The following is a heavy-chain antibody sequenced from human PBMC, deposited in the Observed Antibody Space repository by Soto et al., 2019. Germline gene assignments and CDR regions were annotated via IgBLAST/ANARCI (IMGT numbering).Heavy chain of an antibody. CDR2: ISGSGTST. CDR3: AKDRDYGSGRPLNWFDP. V-gene: IGHV3-23*01. Sequence: EVQLLESGGGLVQPGGSLRLSCAAPGFTFSSYAMSWVRQAPGKGLEWVSAISGSGTSTYYADSVKGRFTISRDNSKNTLYLQMNSLRAEDTAVYYCAKDRDYGSGRPLNWFDPWGQGTLVTVSS. D-gene: IGHD3-10*01. J-gene: IGHJ5*02. CDR1: GFTFSSYA.